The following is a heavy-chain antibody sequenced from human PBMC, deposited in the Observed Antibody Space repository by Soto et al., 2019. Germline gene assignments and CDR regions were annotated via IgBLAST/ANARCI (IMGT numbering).Heavy chain of an antibody. Sequence: SETLSLTCAIYGGSFSGFYWSCIRQPPGKGLEGIGEINDSGTTNYNPSLKSRVTISADTSKTHFSLRLTSVTAADTAVYYCARETSQNVYSHYGMDVWGQGTKVTVSS. CDR1: GGSFSGFY. CDR2: INDSGTT. V-gene: IGHV4-34*01. J-gene: IGHJ6*02. CDR3: ARETSQNVYSHYGMDV.